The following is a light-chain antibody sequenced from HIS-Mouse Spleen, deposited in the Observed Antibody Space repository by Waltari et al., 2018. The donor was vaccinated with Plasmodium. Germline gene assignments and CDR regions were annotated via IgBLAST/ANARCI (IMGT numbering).Light chain of an antibody. CDR1: QSVLYSSNNKNY. CDR2: WAS. Sequence: DFVMTQSPDSLAVSLGARATINCKSSQSVLYSSNNKNYLAWYQQKPGQPPKLLIYWASTRESGVPDRFSGSGSGTDFTLTISSLQAEDVAVYYCQQYYSTPPYTFGQGTKLEIK. CDR3: QQYYSTPPYT. J-gene: IGKJ2*01. V-gene: IGKV4-1*01.